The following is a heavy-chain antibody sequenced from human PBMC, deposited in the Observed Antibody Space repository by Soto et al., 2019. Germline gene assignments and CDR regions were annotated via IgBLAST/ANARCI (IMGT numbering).Heavy chain of an antibody. D-gene: IGHD3-16*01. Sequence: QVQLVQSGAEVKKPGSSVKVSCKASGGTFSSHAISWVRQAPGQGLEWMGGIIPFFKAANYAQKFQGRVTITADVSTSRAYMDLYSLRSEDTAVYYCARDVPLNYYDGTFPYYAMDGWGQGTTVTVFS. J-gene: IGHJ6*02. CDR2: IIPFFKAA. CDR1: GGTFSSHA. V-gene: IGHV1-69*01. CDR3: ARDVPLNYYDGTFPYYAMDG.